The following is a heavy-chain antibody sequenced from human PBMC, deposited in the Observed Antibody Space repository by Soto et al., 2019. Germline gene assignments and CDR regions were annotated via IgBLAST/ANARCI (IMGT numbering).Heavy chain of an antibody. CDR1: GYTFTGYY. J-gene: IGHJ6*02. CDR2: INPNSGGT. D-gene: IGHD5-18*01. Sequence: ASVKVSCKASGYTFTGYYMHWVRQAPGQGLEWMGWINPNSGGTNYAQKFQGWVTMTRDTSISTAYMELSRLRSDDTAVYYCAGELDGPYSYGYYYYGMDGLGQGTTVTVAS. CDR3: AGELDGPYSYGYYYYGMDG. V-gene: IGHV1-2*04.